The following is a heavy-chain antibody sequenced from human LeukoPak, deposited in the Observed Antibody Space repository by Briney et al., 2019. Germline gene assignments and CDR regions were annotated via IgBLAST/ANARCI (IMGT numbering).Heavy chain of an antibody. V-gene: IGHV3-30*04. J-gene: IGHJ6*03. Sequence: GGSLRLSCAASGFTFSSYAMHWVRQAPGKGLEWVAVISYDGSNKYYADSVKGRFTISRDNSKNTLYLQMNRLRAEDTAVYYCARVKGGRLLVLRFLEGRKYYYMDVWGKGTTVTVSS. CDR3: ARVKGGRLLVLRFLEGRKYYYMDV. D-gene: IGHD3-3*01. CDR1: GFTFSSYA. CDR2: ISYDGSNK.